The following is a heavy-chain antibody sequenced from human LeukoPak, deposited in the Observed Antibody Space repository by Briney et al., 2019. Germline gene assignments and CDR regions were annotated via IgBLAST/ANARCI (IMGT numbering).Heavy chain of an antibody. V-gene: IGHV1-8*01. CDR3: ARCQVGVGRLSTFGVVHPTWFDP. CDR1: GYTFTRYD. J-gene: IGHJ5*02. D-gene: IGHD3-3*01. Sequence: ASVKVSCKASGYTFTRYDINWVRQATGHGLEGMGWMNPKSGNTGYAQKFQGRVTMTRNTSISTAYMELSSLRFEDTAVYYCARCQVGVGRLSTFGVVHPTWFDPWGQGTLVTVSS. CDR2: MNPKSGNT.